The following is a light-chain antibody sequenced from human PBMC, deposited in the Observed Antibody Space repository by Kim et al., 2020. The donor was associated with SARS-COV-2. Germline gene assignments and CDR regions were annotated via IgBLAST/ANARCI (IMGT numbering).Light chain of an antibody. V-gene: IGKV3-20*01. CDR2: GAS. CDR1: QSVSNNY. J-gene: IGKJ1*01. Sequence: EIVLTQSPGTLSLSPGERATLSCRASQSVSNNYLAWYQQKAGQAPRVLIYGASGRATGIPDSFGGSGSGTDFTLTISRLEPEDFAVYYCQHYGSSPETFGQGTKVDIK. CDR3: QHYGSSPET.